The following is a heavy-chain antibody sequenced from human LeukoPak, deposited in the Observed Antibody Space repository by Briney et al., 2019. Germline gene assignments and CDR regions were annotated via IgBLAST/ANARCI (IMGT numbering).Heavy chain of an antibody. Sequence: GASVKVSCKASGYTFTGYYMHWVRQAPGQGLEWMGWINPNSGGTNYAQKFQGRVTMTRDTSISTAYMELSSLRSEDTAVYYCASSRIQNYYYYGMDVWGQGTTVTVSS. D-gene: IGHD5-18*01. CDR1: GYTFTGYY. CDR3: ASSRIQNYYYYGMDV. V-gene: IGHV1-2*02. CDR2: INPNSGGT. J-gene: IGHJ6*02.